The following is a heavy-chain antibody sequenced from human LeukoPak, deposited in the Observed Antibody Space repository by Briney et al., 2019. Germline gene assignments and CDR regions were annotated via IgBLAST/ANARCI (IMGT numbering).Heavy chain of an antibody. Sequence: ASVKVSCKASGYTFTSYGISWVRQAPGQGLEWMGWISAYNGNTNYAQKLQGRVTMTTDTSTSTAYMELRSLRSDDTAVYYCARMYYYDSSGPCDYWGQGTLVTVSS. V-gene: IGHV1-18*01. CDR1: GYTFTSYG. CDR3: ARMYYYDSSGPCDY. CDR2: ISAYNGNT. J-gene: IGHJ4*02. D-gene: IGHD3-22*01.